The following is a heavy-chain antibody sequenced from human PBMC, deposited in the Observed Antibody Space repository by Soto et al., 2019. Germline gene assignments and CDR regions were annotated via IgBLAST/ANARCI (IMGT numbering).Heavy chain of an antibody. D-gene: IGHD5-12*01. CDR1: GFSLSTRGVG. J-gene: IGHJ4*02. Sequence: QITLKESGPTLVKPTQTLTLTCTFSGFSLSTRGVGVDWIRQPPGKALEWLALIYWDDTIHYSPSLKNRLTITKDTSKTQVVLTMTNMDPVDTATYFCAHGAGWLLDYWGRGTLVTVSS. CDR3: AHGAGWLLDY. V-gene: IGHV2-5*02. CDR2: IYWDDTI.